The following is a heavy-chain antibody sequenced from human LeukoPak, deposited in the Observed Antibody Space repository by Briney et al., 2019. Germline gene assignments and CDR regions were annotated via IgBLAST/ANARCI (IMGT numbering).Heavy chain of an antibody. V-gene: IGHV4-39*01. Sequence: PSETLSLTCIVSGDSLTSNNHFWGWIRQSPGKGLEWLGSMYYSGVTYYSPSFKSRVTMSLDTSNNQFSLRLNSVTAADTAVYYCARRSFCAGDCLCLDYWGQGILVTVSS. CDR2: MYYSGVT. CDR3: ARRSFCAGDCLCLDY. J-gene: IGHJ4*02. D-gene: IGHD2-21*02. CDR1: GDSLTSNNHF.